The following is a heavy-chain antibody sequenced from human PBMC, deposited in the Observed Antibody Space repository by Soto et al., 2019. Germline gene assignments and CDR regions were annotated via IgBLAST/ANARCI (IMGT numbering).Heavy chain of an antibody. Sequence: PGGSLRLSCTASGFTFGDYAMSWLRQAPGKGLEWVGFIRSKAYGGTTEYAASVKGRFTISRDDSKSIAYLQMNSLKTEDTAVYYCTRRPRKVTMIVVVTPNWYFDLWGRGTLVTVSS. CDR3: TRRPRKVTMIVVVTPNWYFDL. CDR2: IRSKAYGGTT. D-gene: IGHD3-22*01. J-gene: IGHJ2*01. V-gene: IGHV3-49*03. CDR1: GFTFGDYA.